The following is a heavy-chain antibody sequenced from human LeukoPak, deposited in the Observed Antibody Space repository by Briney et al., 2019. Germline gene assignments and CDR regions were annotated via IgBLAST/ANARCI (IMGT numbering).Heavy chain of an antibody. D-gene: IGHD1-26*01. V-gene: IGHV1-18*01. J-gene: IGHJ4*02. CDR3: ARDQPRRGPGNHDY. Sequence: GASVKVSCKASGYTFTTYGINWVRQAPGQGLEWMGWISGYDGKTNYAQKLRDRVTMLRDTATSTVYMELRSLTTDDTAVYYCARDQPRRGPGNHDYRGQGTLVTVSS. CDR2: ISGYDGKT. CDR1: GYTFTTYG.